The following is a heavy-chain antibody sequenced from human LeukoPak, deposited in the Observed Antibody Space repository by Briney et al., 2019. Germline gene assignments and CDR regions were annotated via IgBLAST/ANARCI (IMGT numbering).Heavy chain of an antibody. CDR1: GDSINNYY. CDR3: VREGGRGQMVTLTQWYFDL. Sequence: TSETLSLTCSVSGDSINNYYWTWIRQPAGKGLEWIGRRWNNENIKYNPSLESRVTMSIDTSKNQFSLSLTSVTAADTALYYCVREGGRGQMVTLTQWYFDLWGRGTLVTVSS. CDR2: RWNNENI. V-gene: IGHV4-4*07. D-gene: IGHD5-24*01. J-gene: IGHJ2*01.